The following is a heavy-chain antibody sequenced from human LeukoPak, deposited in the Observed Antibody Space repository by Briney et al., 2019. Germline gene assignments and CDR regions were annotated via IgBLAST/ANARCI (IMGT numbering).Heavy chain of an antibody. Sequence: GGSLRLSCAASGFTFSSYAMSWVRQAPGKGLEWVSAISGSGGSTYYADSVKGRFTISRDNSKNTLYLQMNSLRAEDTAVYYCARHFYYYDRGHYYYYGMDVWGQGTTVTVSS. CDR2: ISGSGGST. V-gene: IGHV3-23*01. D-gene: IGHD3-22*01. CDR3: ARHFYYYDRGHYYYYGMDV. CDR1: GFTFSSYA. J-gene: IGHJ6*02.